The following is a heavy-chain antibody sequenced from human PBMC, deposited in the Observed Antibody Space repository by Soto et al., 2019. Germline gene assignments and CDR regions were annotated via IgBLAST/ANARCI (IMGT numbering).Heavy chain of an antibody. Sequence: ASLKVSCKASGYTFTGYYMHWVRQAPGQGLEWMGWINPNSGGTNYAQKFQGRVTMTRDTSISTAYMELSRLRSDDTAVYYCARDRDYYDSIGGWFDPWGQGTLVTVSS. CDR1: GYTFTGYY. D-gene: IGHD3-22*01. CDR3: ARDRDYYDSIGGWFDP. CDR2: INPNSGGT. J-gene: IGHJ5*02. V-gene: IGHV1-2*02.